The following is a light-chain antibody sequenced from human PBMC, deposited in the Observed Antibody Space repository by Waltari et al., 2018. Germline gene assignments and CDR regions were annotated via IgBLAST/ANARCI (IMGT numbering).Light chain of an antibody. CDR1: ALPKQY. Sequence: SYELTQPPSVSVSPGQTARNTCSGDALPKQYAYWYQQKPGQAPVLVIYKDSERPSGIPERFSGSSSGTTVTLTISGVQAEDEADYYCQSADSSGTYVFGTETKVTVL. CDR2: KDS. V-gene: IGLV3-25*03. CDR3: QSADSSGTYV. J-gene: IGLJ1*01.